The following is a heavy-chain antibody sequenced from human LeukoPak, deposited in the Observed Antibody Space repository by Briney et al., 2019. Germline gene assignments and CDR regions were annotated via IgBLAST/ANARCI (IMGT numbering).Heavy chain of an antibody. V-gene: IGHV4-59*08. D-gene: IGHD1-26*01. J-gene: IGHJ3*02. CDR2: IYYSGST. CDR1: GGSISSYC. CDR3: ARLLVGAISAFDI. Sequence: SETLSLTCTVSGGSISSYCWSWIRQPPGKGLEWIGYIYYSGSTNYNPSLKSRVTISVDTSKNQFSLKLSSVTAADTAVYYCARLLVGAISAFDIWGQGTMVTVSS.